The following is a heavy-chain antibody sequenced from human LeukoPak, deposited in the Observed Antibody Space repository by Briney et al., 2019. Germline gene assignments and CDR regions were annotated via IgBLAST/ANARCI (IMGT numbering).Heavy chain of an antibody. Sequence: PSETLSLTCTVSGGSISSHYWSWIRQPPGKGLEWIGYIYYSGSTNYNPSLKSRVTISVDTSKNQFSPKLSSVTAADTAVYYCARGLWGALDYWGQGTLVTVSS. CDR3: ARGLWGALDY. D-gene: IGHD7-27*01. J-gene: IGHJ4*02. CDR2: IYYSGST. V-gene: IGHV4-59*11. CDR1: GGSISSHY.